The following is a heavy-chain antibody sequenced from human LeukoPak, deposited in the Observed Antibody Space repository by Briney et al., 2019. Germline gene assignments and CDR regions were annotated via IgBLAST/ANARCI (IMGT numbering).Heavy chain of an antibody. CDR2: INQDGSHK. J-gene: IGHJ4*02. Sequence: GGSLRLSCVASGFTFSNYWMSWVRQAPGKGLEWVANINQDGSHKYYVDSVEGRFTISRDNPKNSVYLQVNSLGAEDTAVYYCARIGYSSSSFDYWGQGTPVTVSS. CDR1: GFTFSNYW. V-gene: IGHV3-7*01. CDR3: ARIGYSSSSFDY. D-gene: IGHD6-6*01.